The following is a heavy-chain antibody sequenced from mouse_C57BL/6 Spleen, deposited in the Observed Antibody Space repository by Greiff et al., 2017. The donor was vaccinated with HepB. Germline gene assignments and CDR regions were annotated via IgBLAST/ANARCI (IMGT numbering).Heavy chain of an antibody. Sequence: QVQLQQPGAELVKPGASVKVSCKASGYTFTSYWMHWVKQRPGQGLEWIGRIHPSDSDTNYNQKFKGKATLTVDKSSSTAYMQLSSLTSEDSAVYYCAIWDYYGSSHFAYGGQGTLVTVSA. V-gene: IGHV1-74*01. J-gene: IGHJ3*01. CDR1: GYTFTSYW. CDR3: AIWDYYGSSHFAY. CDR2: IHPSDSDT. D-gene: IGHD1-1*01.